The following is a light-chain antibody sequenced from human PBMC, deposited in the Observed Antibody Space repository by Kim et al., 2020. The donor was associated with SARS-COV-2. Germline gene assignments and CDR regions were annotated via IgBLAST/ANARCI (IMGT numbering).Light chain of an antibody. V-gene: IGLV3-25*03. CDR2: KDS. J-gene: IGLJ1*01. Sequence: SYELTQPPSVSVSPGQTARITCSGAALPKQYAYWYQQRPGQAPVLVIYKDSERPSGIPERFSGSSSGTTVTLTISGVQAEDEADYYCQSTDSSGTYVFGT. CDR3: QSTDSSGTYV. CDR1: ALPKQY.